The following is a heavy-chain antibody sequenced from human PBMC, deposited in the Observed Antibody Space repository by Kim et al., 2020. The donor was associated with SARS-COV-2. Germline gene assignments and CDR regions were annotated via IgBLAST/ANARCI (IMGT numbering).Heavy chain of an antibody. V-gene: IGHV1-3*01. J-gene: IGHJ4*02. CDR2: INAGNGHT. D-gene: IGHD3-10*01. CDR1: GYTFTSYA. CDR3: ARGPIWFGGYFDY. Sequence: ASVKVSCKASGYTFTSYAMHWVRQAPGQRLEWMGWINAGNGHTKYSQKFQGRVTITRDTSASTAYMELSSLRSEDTAVYYCARGPIWFGGYFDYWGQGTLVTVSS.